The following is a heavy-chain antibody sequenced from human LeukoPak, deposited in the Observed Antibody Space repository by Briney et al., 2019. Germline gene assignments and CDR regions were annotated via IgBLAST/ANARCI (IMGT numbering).Heavy chain of an antibody. Sequence: ASVKVSCKASGYTFTSYGISWVRQAPGQGLEWMGWISAYNGNTNYAQKLQGRVTMTTDTSTSTAYMELRSLRSDDTAVYYCARGASMVRGVMIPDYWGQGTLVTVSS. V-gene: IGHV1-18*01. D-gene: IGHD3-10*01. CDR3: ARGASMVRGVMIPDY. CDR2: ISAYNGNT. CDR1: GYTFTSYG. J-gene: IGHJ4*02.